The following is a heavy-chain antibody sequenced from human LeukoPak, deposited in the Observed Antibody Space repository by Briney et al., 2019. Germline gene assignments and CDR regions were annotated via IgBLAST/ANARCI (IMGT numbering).Heavy chain of an antibody. CDR1: GGSISSSGSY. D-gene: IGHD6-6*01. J-gene: IGHJ5*02. CDR2: VYYSGNT. Sequence: SETLSLTCTVSGGSISSSGSYWGWVRQPPGKGLEWIGSVYYSGNTYNPSLKSRVAISVDTSKNQFSLNLTSVDAADTAIYYCARVMAARREDLNWFDPWGQGTLVTVSS. CDR3: ARVMAARREDLNWFDP. V-gene: IGHV4-39*07.